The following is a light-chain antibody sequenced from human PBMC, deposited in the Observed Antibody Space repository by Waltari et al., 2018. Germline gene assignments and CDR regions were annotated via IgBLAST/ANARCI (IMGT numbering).Light chain of an antibody. Sequence: QAVLTQPSSLSASPGASASLTCTLRSGINVGTYRISWYQQKPGSPPQYLLRYKSDSDKQQGSDVPSRFSGSKDASANAGILLSSGLQAEDEADYYCMICHSSAHVVFGGGTKLTVL. J-gene: IGLJ2*01. CDR2: YKSDSDK. CDR3: MICHSSAHVV. CDR1: SGINVGTYR. V-gene: IGLV5-45*02.